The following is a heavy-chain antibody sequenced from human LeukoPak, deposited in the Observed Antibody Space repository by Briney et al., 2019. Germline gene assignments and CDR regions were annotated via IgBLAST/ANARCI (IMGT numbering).Heavy chain of an antibody. CDR2: IYSGGST. Sequence: GGSLRLSCAASGFTVSSNYMSWVRRAPGKGLEWVSVIYSGGSTDYADSVKGRFTISRDKSKNTLYLQMNGLRVEDTAVYYCARDGTIGQGVLDYWGQGTLVTVSS. V-gene: IGHV3-53*01. CDR3: ARDGTIGQGVLDY. D-gene: IGHD4/OR15-4a*01. J-gene: IGHJ4*02. CDR1: GFTVSSNY.